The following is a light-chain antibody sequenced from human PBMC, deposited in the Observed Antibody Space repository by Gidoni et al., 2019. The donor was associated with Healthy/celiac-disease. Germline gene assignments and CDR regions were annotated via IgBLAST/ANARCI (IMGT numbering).Light chain of an antibody. J-gene: IGKJ4*01. Sequence: DIQMTPSPSSLSASVGDRVTITCRASQSIIRYLNWYQQKPGKAPKLLIYAASSLQSGVTSRFSGSGSGTDFTLTISSLQPEDFETYYCQQSYSTPLTFGGGTKVEIK. CDR1: QSIIRY. CDR3: QQSYSTPLT. V-gene: IGKV1-39*01. CDR2: AAS.